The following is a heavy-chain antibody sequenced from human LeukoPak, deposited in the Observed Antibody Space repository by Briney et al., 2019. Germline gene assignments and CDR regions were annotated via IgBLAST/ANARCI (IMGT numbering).Heavy chain of an antibody. Sequence: LTGGSLRLSCAASGFTFSLFAMHWVRQAPGKGLEWVSAISGSGGATYHADADSVKGRFTISRDNSKNALYLEISNLRAEDTAVYYCAKDGYNYDSSGHFDYWGQGTLVTVSS. D-gene: IGHD3-22*01. J-gene: IGHJ4*02. CDR2: ISGSGGAT. CDR3: AKDGYNYDSSGHFDY. CDR1: GFTFSLFA. V-gene: IGHV3-23*01.